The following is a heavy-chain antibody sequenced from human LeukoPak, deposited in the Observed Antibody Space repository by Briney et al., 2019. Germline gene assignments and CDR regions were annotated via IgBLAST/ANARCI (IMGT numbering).Heavy chain of an antibody. D-gene: IGHD5-12*01. CDR2: IIPIFGTA. Sequence: SVKVSCKASGGTFSSYAISWVRQAPGQGLEWMGGIIPIFGTANCAQKFQGRVTITADESTSTAYMELSSLRSEDTAVYYCARAHSGYDSDWFDPWGQGTLVTVSS. CDR3: ARAHSGYDSDWFDP. J-gene: IGHJ5*02. CDR1: GGTFSSYA. V-gene: IGHV1-69*13.